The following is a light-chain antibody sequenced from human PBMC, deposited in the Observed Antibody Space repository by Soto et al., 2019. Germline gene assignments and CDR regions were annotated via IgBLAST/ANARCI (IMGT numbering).Light chain of an antibody. V-gene: IGLV2-14*01. CDR3: SSYTSSSTRV. CDR1: SSDVGGYNY. J-gene: IGLJ3*02. CDR2: XXX. Sequence: QAVLTQPASVSGSPGQSITISCTGTSSDVGGYNYVSWYQQHPGKAPKLMIYXXXXXXXXXXXXXXGSKSGNTASLTISGXXXXXXXXXYCSSYTSSSTRVFGGGTKLTVL.